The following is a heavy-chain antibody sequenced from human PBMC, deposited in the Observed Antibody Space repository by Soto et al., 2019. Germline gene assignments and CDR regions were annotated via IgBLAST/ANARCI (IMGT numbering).Heavy chain of an antibody. CDR3: ARPQVQLVPAGLFDY. V-gene: IGHV1-69*12. Sequence: QVQLVQSGAEVKEPGSSVKVSCKSSGPTFISYAISWVRQAPGQGLEWMGGFVPIFGTPNYAQKFQGRITITADLSSTTPYMELSSLTVEDTAVFSCARPQVQLVPAGLFDYWGQGTLVIVSS. CDR1: GPTFISYA. J-gene: IGHJ4*02. CDR2: FVPIFGTP. D-gene: IGHD2-2*01.